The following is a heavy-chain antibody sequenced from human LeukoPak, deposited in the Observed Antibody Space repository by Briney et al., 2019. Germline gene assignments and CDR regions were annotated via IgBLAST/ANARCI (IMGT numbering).Heavy chain of an antibody. CDR1: GGSISSSSYY. J-gene: IGHJ6*03. Sequence: SETLSLTCTVSGGSISSSSYYWGWIRQPPGKGLEWIGSIYYSGSTYYNPSLKSRVTISVDTSKNQFSLKLSSVTAADTAVYYCARVAPFSIYYYYMDVWGKGTTVTISS. D-gene: IGHD6-6*01. CDR2: IYYSGST. V-gene: IGHV4-39*07. CDR3: ARVAPFSIYYYYMDV.